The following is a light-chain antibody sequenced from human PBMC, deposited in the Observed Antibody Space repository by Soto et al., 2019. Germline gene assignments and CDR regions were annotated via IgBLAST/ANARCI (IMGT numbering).Light chain of an antibody. CDR3: ATWDDTLNGRV. J-gene: IGLJ3*02. CDR1: SSNIGSNS. CDR2: SDN. V-gene: IGLV1-44*01. Sequence: QAVLTQPPSASGTPGQRVTISCSGSSSNIGSNSVNWYHQVAGTAPKLLIHSDNQRPSGVPDRFSGSKSGTSASLAISGLHSGDQADSYCATWDDTLNGRVFGGGTKLTVL.